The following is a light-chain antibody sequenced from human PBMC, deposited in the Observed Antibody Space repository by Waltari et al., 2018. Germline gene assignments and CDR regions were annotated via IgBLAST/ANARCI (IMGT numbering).Light chain of an antibody. CDR2: KVT. CDR1: QSLLHSNGNTY. V-gene: IGKV2D-29*02. J-gene: IGKJ2*03. CDR3: MQSTTDPYS. Sequence: EIVLIQTPLSLSVTPGESASISCSSSQSLLHSNGNTYLHWYRQKSGQSPRLLIHKVTNRESGVPDRFSGSGSGTDFTLKISRVKPEDVGVYFCMQSTTDPYSFGQGTKVEIK.